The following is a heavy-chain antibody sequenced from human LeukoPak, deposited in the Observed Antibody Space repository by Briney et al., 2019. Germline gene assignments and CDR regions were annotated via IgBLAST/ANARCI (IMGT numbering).Heavy chain of an antibody. V-gene: IGHV3-7*01. CDR1: GFTFSSYW. CDR2: IKQDGSEK. Sequence: GGSLRLSCAASGFTFSSYWMSWVRQAPGKGLEWVANIKQDGSEKYYVDSVKGRLTISRDNAKNSLYLQMNSLRAEDTAVYYCARGSSYYYDSSGYQIFDYWGQGTLVTVSS. CDR3: ARGSSYYYDSSGYQIFDY. D-gene: IGHD3-22*01. J-gene: IGHJ4*02.